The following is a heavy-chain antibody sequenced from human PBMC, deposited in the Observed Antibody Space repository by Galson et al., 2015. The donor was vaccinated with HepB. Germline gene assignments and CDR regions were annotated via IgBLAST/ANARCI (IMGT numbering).Heavy chain of an antibody. CDR1: GFTFSSYG. D-gene: IGHD4-23*01. CDR3: AKDQGRATVVTPDAFDI. V-gene: IGHV3-30*18. Sequence: SLRLSCAASGFTFSSYGMHWVRQAPGKGLEWVAVISYDGSNKYYADSVKGRFTISRDNSKNTLYLQMNSLRAEDTAVYYCAKDQGRATVVTPDAFDIWGQGTMVTVSS. CDR2: ISYDGSNK. J-gene: IGHJ3*02.